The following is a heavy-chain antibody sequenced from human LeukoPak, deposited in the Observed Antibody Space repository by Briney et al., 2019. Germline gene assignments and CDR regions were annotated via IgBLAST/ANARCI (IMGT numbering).Heavy chain of an antibody. V-gene: IGHV1-69*13. D-gene: IGHD4-11*01. Sequence: SVKVSCKASGGTFSSYAISWVRQAPGQGLEWVGGIIPIFGTANYAQKFQGRVTITADESTSTAYMELSSLRSEDTAVYYCARAYSNFPFDYWGQGTLVTVSS. J-gene: IGHJ4*02. CDR1: GGTFSSYA. CDR2: IIPIFGTA. CDR3: ARAYSNFPFDY.